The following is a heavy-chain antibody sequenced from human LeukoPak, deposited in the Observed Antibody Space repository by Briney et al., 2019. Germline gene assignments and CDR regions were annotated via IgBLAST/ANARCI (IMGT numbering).Heavy chain of an antibody. CDR1: GFTFSSYW. CDR2: IWYHGSDK. CDR3: AREEGYGSGSYYYYYGMDV. Sequence: GGSLRLSCAASGFTFSSYWMHWVRQAPGKGLEWVAVIWYHGSDKFYADSVKGRFTISRDTSKNTLYLQMNSLRVDDTAVYYCAREEGYGSGSYYYYYGMDVWGQGTTVTVSS. J-gene: IGHJ6*02. V-gene: IGHV3-33*08. D-gene: IGHD3-10*01.